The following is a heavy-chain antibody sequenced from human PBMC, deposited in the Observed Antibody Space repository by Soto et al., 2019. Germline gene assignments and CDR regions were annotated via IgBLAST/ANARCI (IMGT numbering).Heavy chain of an antibody. D-gene: IGHD3-10*01. CDR3: AKDMVRGVNPPILDY. CDR1: GFTFSSYA. V-gene: IGHV3-23*01. J-gene: IGHJ4*02. CDR2: ISGSGGST. Sequence: PVGSLRLSCAASGFTFSSYAMSWVRQAPGKGLEWVSAISGSGGSTYYADSVKGRFTISRDNSKNTLYLQMNSLRAEDTAVYYCAKDMVRGVNPPILDYWGQGTLVTVSS.